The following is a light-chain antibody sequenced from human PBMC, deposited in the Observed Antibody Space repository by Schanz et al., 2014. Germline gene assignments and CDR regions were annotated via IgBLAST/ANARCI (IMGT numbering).Light chain of an antibody. J-gene: IGLJ1*01. CDR3: SSYGGSAHV. Sequence: QSALTQPASVSGSPGQSITISCTGTSGDVGAYHYVSWHQQHPGKVPKLLIYEVNQRPSGVPDRFSGSKSGNTASLTVSGLQAEDEADYYCSSYGGSAHVFGTGTKLTVL. CDR2: EVN. V-gene: IGLV2-8*01. CDR1: SGDVGAYHY.